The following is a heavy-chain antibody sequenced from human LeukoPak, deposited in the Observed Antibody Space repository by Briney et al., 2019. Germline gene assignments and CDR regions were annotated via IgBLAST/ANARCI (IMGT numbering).Heavy chain of an antibody. V-gene: IGHV3-43*02. D-gene: IGHD6-19*01. J-gene: IGHJ5*02. Sequence: GGSLRLSCAASGFTFDDYAMHWVRQAPGKGLEWVSLISGDGGSTYYADSVKGRFTISRDNSKNTLYLQMNSLRVEDTAVYYCARVLGDSGWYLGWFDPWGQGTLVTVSS. CDR2: ISGDGGST. CDR1: GFTFDDYA. CDR3: ARVLGDSGWYLGWFDP.